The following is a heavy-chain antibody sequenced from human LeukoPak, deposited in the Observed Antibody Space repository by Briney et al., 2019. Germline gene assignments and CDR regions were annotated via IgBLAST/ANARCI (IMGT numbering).Heavy chain of an antibody. Sequence: GGSLRLSCAASGFTFSDSYMNWIRQAPGEGLEWVSYIDSSAGTMYYADSVKGRFTISRDNAKNSLYLQMSSLRVEDTAVYYCARGYRYCYGGSCYWAAFDIWGQGTMVTVSS. CDR3: ARGYRYCYGGSCYWAAFDI. D-gene: IGHD2-15*01. J-gene: IGHJ3*02. V-gene: IGHV3-11*01. CDR1: GFTFSDSY. CDR2: IDSSAGTM.